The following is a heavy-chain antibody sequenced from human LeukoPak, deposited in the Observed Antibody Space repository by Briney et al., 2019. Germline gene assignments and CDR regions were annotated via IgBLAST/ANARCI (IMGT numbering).Heavy chain of an antibody. CDR1: GGSMNSRF. V-gene: IGHV4-59*11. CDR3: ARLLDNDSSGYPDTFDM. CDR2: MYYSGST. D-gene: IGHD3-22*01. J-gene: IGHJ3*02. Sequence: TSETLSLTCTVSGGSMNSRFWSWIRQPPGKGLEWIGYMYYSGSTKYNPSLQSRVTISVDTSEGNFSLKLTSVTAADTAVYYCARLLDNDSSGYPDTFDMWGQGTVVIVS.